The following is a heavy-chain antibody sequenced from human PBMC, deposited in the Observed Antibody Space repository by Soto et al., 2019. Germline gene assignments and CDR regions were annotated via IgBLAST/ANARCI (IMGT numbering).Heavy chain of an antibody. CDR2: ISGSGGST. CDR1: GFTLSSYA. V-gene: IGHV3-23*01. CDR3: ASKYASPYCISTSCPKVAY. J-gene: IGHJ4*02. Sequence: PGGSLRLSCAASGFTLSSYAMSWVRQAPGKGLEWVSAISGSGGSTYYADSVKGRFTISRDNSKNTLYLQMNSLRAQDTAVYYCASKYASPYCISTSCPKVAYWAQGTLVTVSS. D-gene: IGHD2-2*01.